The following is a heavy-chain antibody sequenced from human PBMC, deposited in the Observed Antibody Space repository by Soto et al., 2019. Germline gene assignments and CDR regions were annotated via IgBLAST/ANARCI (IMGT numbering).Heavy chain of an antibody. CDR3: ARDVRGGVDFWSGYYLAMDV. CDR1: GYTFTSYY. D-gene: IGHD3-3*01. Sequence: GASVQVSCKASGYTFTSYYMHWVRQAPGQGLEWMGIINPSGGSTSYAQKFQGRVTMTRDTSTSTVYMELSSLRSEDTAVYYCARDVRGGVDFWSGYYLAMDVWGQGTTVTVSS. V-gene: IGHV1-46*01. J-gene: IGHJ6*02. CDR2: INPSGGST.